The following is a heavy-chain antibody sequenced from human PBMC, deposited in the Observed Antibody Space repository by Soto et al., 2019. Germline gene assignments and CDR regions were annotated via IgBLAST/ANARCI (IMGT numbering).Heavy chain of an antibody. CDR3: AAELGFGKLSVV. D-gene: IGHD3-10*01. Sequence: QVQVVQSGVEVRRPGSSVKVSCKASGDTFKNCVISWVRQAPGQGLEWMGGIIPLFGTTDFAQRFQGRLTITTDESTNTAYMELSRLRSEETATYYCAAELGFGKLSVVWGQGTTVIVYS. CDR1: GDTFKNCV. J-gene: IGHJ6*02. CDR2: IIPLFGTT. V-gene: IGHV1-69*01.